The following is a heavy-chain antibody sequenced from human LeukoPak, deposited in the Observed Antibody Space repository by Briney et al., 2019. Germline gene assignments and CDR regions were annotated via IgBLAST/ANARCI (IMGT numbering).Heavy chain of an antibody. V-gene: IGHV3-74*01. CDR2: ISPTGSTT. CDR3: AQQLGYCSDGTCYFTY. J-gene: IGHJ4*02. Sequence: GGSLRLSCTASGFSFSGHWMHWARQLPGKGLVWVSRISPTGSTTSYADSVKGRFTVSRDNAKNTVHLQMNSLSAEDTAVYYCAQQLGYCSDGTCYFTYWGQGTLVTVSS. CDR1: GFSFSGHW. D-gene: IGHD2-15*01.